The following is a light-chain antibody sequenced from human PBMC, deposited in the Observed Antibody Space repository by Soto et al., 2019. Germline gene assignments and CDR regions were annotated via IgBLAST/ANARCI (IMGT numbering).Light chain of an antibody. J-gene: IGLJ2*01. CDR2: GNG. CDR3: QSYDSSLSGVV. Sequence: QAVVTQPPSVSGAPGQRVTISCTGSSSNIGAGYDVHWYQQLPGTAPKLLISGNGSRPSGVPDRFSGSKSGTSASLAITGLQAEDEADYYCQSYDSSLSGVVFGGGTQLTVL. V-gene: IGLV1-40*01. CDR1: SSNIGAGYD.